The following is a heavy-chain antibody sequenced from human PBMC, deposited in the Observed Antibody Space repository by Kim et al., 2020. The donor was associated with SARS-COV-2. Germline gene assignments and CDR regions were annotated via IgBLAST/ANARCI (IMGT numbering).Heavy chain of an antibody. J-gene: IGHJ2*01. Sequence: GGSLRLSCAASGFTLRRNGMHWVRQAPGKGLEWVAVIWYDESNKYYVDSVKGRFTISRDSSKNTLYLQMNSLRAEDTAVYYCARDGIQGYFDLWGRGTLVTVSS. D-gene: IGHD1-26*01. V-gene: IGHV3-33*01. CDR3: ARDGIQGYFDL. CDR1: GFTLRRNG. CDR2: IWYDESNK.